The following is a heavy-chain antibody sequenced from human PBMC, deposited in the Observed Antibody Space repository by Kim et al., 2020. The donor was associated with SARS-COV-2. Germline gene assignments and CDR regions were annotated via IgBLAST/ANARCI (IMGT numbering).Heavy chain of an antibody. CDR1: GFTFSHDW. CDR3: ARSVFGDNY. D-gene: IGHD3-10*02. V-gene: IGHV3-7*01. CDR2: INQDGSES. J-gene: IGHJ4*02. Sequence: GGSLRLPCAASGFTFSHDWMTWVRQAPGKGLEWVANINQDGSESYYVDSVKGRFTISRDNAKNSLYLQMNSLRVEDTAVYYCARSVFGDNYWGQGTLVSV.